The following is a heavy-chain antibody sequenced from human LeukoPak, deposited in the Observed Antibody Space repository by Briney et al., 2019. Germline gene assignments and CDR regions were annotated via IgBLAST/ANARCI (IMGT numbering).Heavy chain of an antibody. J-gene: IGHJ2*01. V-gene: IGHV4-59*01. CDR1: GGSITNYY. Sequence: SETLSLTCTVSGGSITNYYWSWIRQPPGKGLEWIGYFYYSENTNYNPSLKSRVTISVDTSKNQFSLKLSSVTAADTAVYYCARVLKYGMTGYYFDLWGCGTLLTVSS. D-gene: IGHD3-9*01. CDR3: ARVLKYGMTGYYFDL. CDR2: FYYSENT.